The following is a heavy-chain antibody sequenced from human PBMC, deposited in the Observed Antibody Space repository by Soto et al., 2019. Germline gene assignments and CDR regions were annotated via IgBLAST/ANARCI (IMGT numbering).Heavy chain of an antibody. CDR1: GFTFSSYA. Sequence: PAGSLSLSCAASGFTFSSYAMSWVRQAPGQGLDWVSAISASGGSTYYADSVKGRVTISRDNSKNTLYLQMNSLRAEVTAVYNGAKGRPYGPFDYWGQGTLVTVSS. CDR2: ISASGGST. V-gene: IGHV3-23*01. CDR3: AKGRPYGPFDY. J-gene: IGHJ4*02. D-gene: IGHD4-17*01.